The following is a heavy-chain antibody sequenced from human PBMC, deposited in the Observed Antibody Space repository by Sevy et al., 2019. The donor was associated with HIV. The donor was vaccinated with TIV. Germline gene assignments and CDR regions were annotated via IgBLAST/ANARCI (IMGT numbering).Heavy chain of an antibody. Sequence: GGSLRLSCAASGFTFSNYAMNWVRQAPGKGLEWVSIITDSGGSTYSADSVKGRFTISRDNSKKTQYLQMNSLRAEDTALYYCTKASRAAAGSLPFYFDYWGQGTLVTVSS. CDR2: ITDSGGST. V-gene: IGHV3-23*01. CDR1: GFTFSNYA. D-gene: IGHD6-13*01. CDR3: TKASRAAAGSLPFYFDY. J-gene: IGHJ4*02.